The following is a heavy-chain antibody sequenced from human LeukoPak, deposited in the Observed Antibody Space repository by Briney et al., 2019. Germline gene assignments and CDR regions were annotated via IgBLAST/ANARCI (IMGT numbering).Heavy chain of an antibody. CDR2: ISAYNGNT. D-gene: IGHD3-10*01. CDR3: AKTYGSGSPYDAFDI. CDR1: GYTFTSYG. V-gene: IGHV1-18*01. Sequence: ASVKVSCKASGYTFTSYGISWVRQAPGQGLEWMGWISAYNGNTNYAQKLQGRVTMTTDTSTSTAYMELRRLRSDDTAVYYCAKTYGSGSPYDAFDIWGQGTMVTVSS. J-gene: IGHJ3*02.